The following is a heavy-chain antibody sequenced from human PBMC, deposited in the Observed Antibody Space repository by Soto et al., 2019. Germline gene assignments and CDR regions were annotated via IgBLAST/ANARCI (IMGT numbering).Heavy chain of an antibody. CDR2: ISVYNGNT. CDR1: GYTFTRYG. D-gene: IGHD1-1*01. CDR3: GGGVTYWNPQQGFDY. V-gene: IGHV1-18*01. Sequence: QVQLVQSGAEVKKPGTSVKVSCKASGYTFTRYGISWVRQAPGQGLEWMGWISVYNGNTNYAQKVQGRVTMTTDTSKNKVQLEVRRLRSDGTAVYYCGGGVTYWNPQQGFDYWGQGTLVTVSS. J-gene: IGHJ4*02.